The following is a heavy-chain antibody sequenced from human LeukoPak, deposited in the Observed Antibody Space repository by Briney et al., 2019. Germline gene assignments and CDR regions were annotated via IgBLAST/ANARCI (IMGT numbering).Heavy chain of an antibody. V-gene: IGHV4-34*01. Sequence: PSETLSLTCAVYGGSFSGYYWSWIRQPPGKGLEWIGEINHSGSTNYNPSLKSRVTISVDTSKNQFSLKLSSVTAADTAVYYCARGRLWATTGFYYFDYWGQGTLVTVSS. CDR3: ARGRLWATTGFYYFDY. CDR1: GGSFSGYY. D-gene: IGHD1-26*01. CDR2: INHSGST. J-gene: IGHJ4*02.